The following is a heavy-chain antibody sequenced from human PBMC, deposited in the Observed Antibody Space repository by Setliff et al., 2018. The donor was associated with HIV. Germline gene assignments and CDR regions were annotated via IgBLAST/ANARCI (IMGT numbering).Heavy chain of an antibody. Sequence: GESLKISCAASGFTFSSHSMNWVRQAPGKGLEWVSSISSSSSYINYADSVKGRFTISRDNAKNSLYLQMNSLRAEDTAVYYCARDQGNYVPLGYYYGMDVWGQGTTVTVSS. CDR3: ARDQGNYVPLGYYYGMDV. V-gene: IGHV3-21*01. D-gene: IGHD1-7*01. CDR1: GFTFSSHS. CDR2: ISSSSSYI. J-gene: IGHJ6*02.